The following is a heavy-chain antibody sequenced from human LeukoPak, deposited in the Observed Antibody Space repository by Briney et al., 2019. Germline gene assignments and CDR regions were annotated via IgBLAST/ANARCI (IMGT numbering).Heavy chain of an antibody. D-gene: IGHD5-24*01. CDR1: GASVSRTNIA. CDR2: TYYRSKWYN. Sequence: SQTLSLTCAISGASVSRTNIAWNWIRQSPSRGLEWLGRTYYRSKWYNDYAVSVQSRIIINPDTSKNQFSLQLNSVTPEDTAVYYCARGIGWPYFDYWGQGTLVTVSS. V-gene: IGHV6-1*01. CDR3: ARGIGWPYFDY. J-gene: IGHJ4*02.